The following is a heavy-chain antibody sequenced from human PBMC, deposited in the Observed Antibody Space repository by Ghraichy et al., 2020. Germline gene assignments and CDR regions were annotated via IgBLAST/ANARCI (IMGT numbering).Heavy chain of an antibody. CDR3: ARHGNIVLVPTTIAFDP. Sequence: SETLSLTCTVSGGSISSTNYFWGWIRQPPGKGLEWIGSIYYSGNTYYTPSLESRVTMSVDTSTNQFSLKLSSVTAADTAVYYCARHGNIVLVPTTIAFDPWGQGTLVTVSS. V-gene: IGHV4-39*01. D-gene: IGHD2-2*01. CDR2: IYYSGNT. CDR1: GGSISSTNYF. J-gene: IGHJ5*02.